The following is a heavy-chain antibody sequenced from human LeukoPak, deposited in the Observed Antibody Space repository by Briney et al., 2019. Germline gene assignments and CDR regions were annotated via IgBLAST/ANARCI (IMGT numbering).Heavy chain of an antibody. Sequence: SETLSLTCTVSGGSFTTDYWSWIRQPPGKGLEWIGDISYSGSTNYNPSLKSRGTMSVDTSKTQFSLKLSSVTAADTAVYYCARVGDWNDLVYWGQGTLVTVSS. CDR1: GGSFTTDY. J-gene: IGHJ4*02. D-gene: IGHD1-1*01. V-gene: IGHV4-59*01. CDR3: ARVGDWNDLVY. CDR2: ISYSGST.